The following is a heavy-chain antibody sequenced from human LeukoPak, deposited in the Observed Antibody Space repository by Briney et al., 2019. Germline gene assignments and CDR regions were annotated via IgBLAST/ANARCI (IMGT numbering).Heavy chain of an antibody. CDR3: ARDRSSWFDP. J-gene: IGHJ5*02. D-gene: IGHD6-13*01. V-gene: IGHV3-21*01. CDR2: ISSSSSCI. Sequence: GGSLRLSCAASGFTFSSYSMNWVRQAPGKGLEWVSSISSSSSCIYYADSVKGRFTISRDNAKNSLYLQMNSLRAEDTAVYYCARDRSSWFDPCGQGTLVTVSS. CDR1: GFTFSSYS.